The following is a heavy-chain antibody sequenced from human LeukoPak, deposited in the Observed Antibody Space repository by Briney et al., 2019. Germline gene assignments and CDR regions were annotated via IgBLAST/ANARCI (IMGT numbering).Heavy chain of an antibody. Sequence: GGSPRLSCAASGFAFRSYTMSWVRQAPGKGLEWVSSISGSSDNTYYADSVKGRFTTSRDNAKNSLDLQMNSLKVEDTAVYYCATPAAGPGAEYSLYWGQGTLVIVSS. V-gene: IGHV3-21*01. D-gene: IGHD6-13*01. CDR1: GFAFRSYT. CDR3: ATPAAGPGAEYSLY. J-gene: IGHJ1*01. CDR2: ISGSSDNT.